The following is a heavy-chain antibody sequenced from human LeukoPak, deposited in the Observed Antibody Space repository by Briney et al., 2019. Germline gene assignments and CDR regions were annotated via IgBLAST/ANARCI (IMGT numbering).Heavy chain of an antibody. D-gene: IGHD6-19*01. V-gene: IGHV1-2*02. CDR3: AKGSRSIAVAGNYFDY. Sequence: GASVKVSCKASGYTFTGYYMHWVRQAPGQGLEWMGWINPNSGGTNYAQKFQGRVTTTRDTSISTAYMELSRLRSDDTAVYYCAKGSRSIAVAGNYFDYWGQGTLVTVSS. CDR2: INPNSGGT. J-gene: IGHJ4*02. CDR1: GYTFTGYY.